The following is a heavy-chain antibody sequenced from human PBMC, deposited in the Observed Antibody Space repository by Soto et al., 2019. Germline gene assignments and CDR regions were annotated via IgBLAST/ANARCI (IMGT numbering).Heavy chain of an antibody. V-gene: IGHV4-59*01. J-gene: IGHJ4*02. CDR3: ARQRGNYFDY. Sequence: LSLTCTVSGDSISTFYWGWIRQPPGKGLEWIGYIYYTGSTNYNPSLKRRVIMSVDTSKKQFSQNLTSVTAADTAVYYCARQRGNYFDYWGQGSLVTVSS. CDR2: IYYTGST. CDR1: GDSISTFY.